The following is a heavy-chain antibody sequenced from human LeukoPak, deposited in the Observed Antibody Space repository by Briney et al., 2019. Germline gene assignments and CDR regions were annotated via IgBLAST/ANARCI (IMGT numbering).Heavy chain of an antibody. J-gene: IGHJ5*02. V-gene: IGHV4-34*01. CDR3: ARGGVPAARIDP. CDR1: GGSFSSHY. Sequence: PSETLSLTCTVSGGSFSSHYWSWIRQPPGKGLEWIGEINHSGSTNYNPSLKSRVTISLDASKNQFSLKLSSVTAADTAVYYCARGGVPAARIDPWGQGTLVTVSS. D-gene: IGHD2-2*01. CDR2: INHSGST.